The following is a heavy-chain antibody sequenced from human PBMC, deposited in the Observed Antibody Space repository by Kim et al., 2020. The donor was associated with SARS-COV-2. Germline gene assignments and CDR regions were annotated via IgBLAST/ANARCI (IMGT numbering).Heavy chain of an antibody. D-gene: IGHD3-3*01. CDR2: ISSSSSTI. CDR1: GFTFSSYS. Sequence: GGSLRLSCAASGFTFSSYSMNWVRQAPGKGLEWVSYISSSSSTIYYADSVKGRFTISRDNAKNSLYLQMNSLRDEDTAVYYCARMRRYTMFGVVIDKTYGMDVWGQGTMVT. J-gene: IGHJ6*02. CDR3: ARMRRYTMFGVVIDKTYGMDV. V-gene: IGHV3-48*02.